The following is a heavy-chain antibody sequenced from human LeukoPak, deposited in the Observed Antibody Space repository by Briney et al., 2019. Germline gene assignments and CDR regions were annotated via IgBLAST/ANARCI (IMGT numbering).Heavy chain of an antibody. V-gene: IGHV3-21*01. Sequence: PGGSLRLSCAASGFTFSRYDMNWVRQAPGKGLEWVSSISASSSYIYFADSVKGRFTISRDNAENSLYLQMNSLRAEDTAVYYCSRAPYGSGTYWYFDLWGRGTLVTVSS. CDR1: GFTFSRYD. CDR3: SRAPYGSGTYWYFDL. D-gene: IGHD3-10*01. J-gene: IGHJ2*01. CDR2: ISASSSYI.